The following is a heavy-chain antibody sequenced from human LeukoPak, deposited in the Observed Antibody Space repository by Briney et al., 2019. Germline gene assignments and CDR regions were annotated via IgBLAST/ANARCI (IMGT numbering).Heavy chain of an antibody. CDR1: GFTFSSYG. V-gene: IGHV3-30*18. CDR2: ISYDGSNK. Sequence: SGGSLRLSCAASGFTFSSYGMHWVRQAPGKGLEWVAVISYDGSNKYYADSVKGRFTISRDNSKNTLYLQMNSLRAEDTAVYYCAKDHSSGWFGDYWGQGTLVTASS. D-gene: IGHD6-19*01. J-gene: IGHJ4*02. CDR3: AKDHSSGWFGDY.